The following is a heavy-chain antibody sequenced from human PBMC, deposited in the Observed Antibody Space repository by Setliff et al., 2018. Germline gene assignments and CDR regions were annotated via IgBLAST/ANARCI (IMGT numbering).Heavy chain of an antibody. J-gene: IGHJ4*02. CDR1: ELIFSHTW. CDR3: TTGCISGYYIGH. V-gene: IGHV3-15*01. D-gene: IGHD5-12*01. CDR2: IKGQTDGGTT. Sequence: GGSLRLSCAAPELIFSHTWMNWVRQAPGKGLEWVGRIKGQTDGGTTDYAAPVKGRFSISRDDSKNTVYLQMNSLKTEDTAVYYCTTGCISGYYIGHWGLGTLVTVSS.